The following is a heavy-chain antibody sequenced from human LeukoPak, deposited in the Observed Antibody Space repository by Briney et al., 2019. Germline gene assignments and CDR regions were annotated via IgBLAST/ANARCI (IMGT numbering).Heavy chain of an antibody. D-gene: IGHD3-22*01. J-gene: IGHJ3*02. Sequence: RGSSVKVSCKASGGTFSSYAISWVRQAPGQGLEWMGRIIPIFGIANYAQKFQGRVTIIADKSTSTAYMELSSLRSEDTAVYYCARDRKYYDSSGYYYEAFDIWGQGTMVTVSS. V-gene: IGHV1-69*04. CDR3: ARDRKYYDSSGYYYEAFDI. CDR1: GGTFSSYA. CDR2: IIPIFGIA.